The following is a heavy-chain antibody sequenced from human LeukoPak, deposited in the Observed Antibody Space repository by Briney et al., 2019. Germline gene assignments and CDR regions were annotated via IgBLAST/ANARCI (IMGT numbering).Heavy chain of an antibody. CDR1: GGSFSDYC. J-gene: IGHJ6*04. Sequence: KPSETLSLNCTVYGGSFSDYCWSWIRQPPGKGLEWIGEINHSGSTNYNPSLKSRVTISVDTSKNQFSLKLSSVTAADTAVYYCASTTNLGYCSSTSCPCGDVWGKGTTVTVSS. D-gene: IGHD2-2*01. CDR3: ASTTNLGYCSSTSCPCGDV. V-gene: IGHV4-34*01. CDR2: INHSGST.